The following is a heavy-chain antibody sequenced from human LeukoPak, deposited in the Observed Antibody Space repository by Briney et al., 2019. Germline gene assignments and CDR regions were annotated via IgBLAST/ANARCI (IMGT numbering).Heavy chain of an antibody. Sequence: PGGSLRLSCAAPGFTFSNYGMNWVRQAPGKGVEWVSGINWNGGSTGYADSVKGRFTISRDNAKNSLYLQMNSLRAEDTALYYCARSLVGAYDYWGQGTLVTVSS. D-gene: IGHD1-26*01. CDR1: GFTFSNYG. CDR2: INWNGGST. V-gene: IGHV3-20*04. J-gene: IGHJ4*02. CDR3: ARSLVGAYDY.